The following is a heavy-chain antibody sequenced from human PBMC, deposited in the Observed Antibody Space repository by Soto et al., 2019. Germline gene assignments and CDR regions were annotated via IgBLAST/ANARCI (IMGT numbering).Heavy chain of an antibody. D-gene: IGHD3-10*01. V-gene: IGHV3-15*01. Sequence: EVQLVESGGGLVKSGGSLRLSCAASGFTFSNAWMSWVRQAPGKGLEWVGRIKSKTDGGTTDYAAPVKGRFTISRDDSKNTLYLQMNSLKTEDTAVYYCTTVGLWMVRGVNYWGQGTLVTVSS. CDR1: GFTFSNAW. CDR3: TTVGLWMVRGVNY. CDR2: IKSKTDGGTT. J-gene: IGHJ4*02.